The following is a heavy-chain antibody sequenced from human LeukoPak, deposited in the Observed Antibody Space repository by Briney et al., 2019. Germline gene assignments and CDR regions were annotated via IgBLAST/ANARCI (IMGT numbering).Heavy chain of an antibody. CDR2: IYYSGST. Sequence: SETLSLTCTVSGGSISSYYWSWIRQPPGKGLEWIGYIYYSGSTNYNPSLKSRVTISVDTSKNQFSLKLSSVTAADTAVYYCARGSAAILLDFDYWGQGTLVTVSS. J-gene: IGHJ4*02. CDR3: ARGSAAILLDFDY. D-gene: IGHD2-2*02. CDR1: GGSISSYY. V-gene: IGHV4-59*12.